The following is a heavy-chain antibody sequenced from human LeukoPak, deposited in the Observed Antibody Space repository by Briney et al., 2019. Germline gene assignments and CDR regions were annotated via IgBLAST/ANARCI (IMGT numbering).Heavy chain of an antibody. CDR2: ISGSGGST. CDR1: GFSFSSYT. J-gene: IGHJ4*02. V-gene: IGHV3-23*01. D-gene: IGHD2-2*01. CDR3: AKDRQKYCSNTSCYLDYFDY. Sequence: GGSLRLSCAVSGFSFSSYTMSWVRQAPGKGLEWVSAISGSGGSTYHADSVKGRFTISRDNSKNTLYLQMNSLRAEDTAVYYCAKDRQKYCSNTSCYLDYFDYWGQGTLVTVSS.